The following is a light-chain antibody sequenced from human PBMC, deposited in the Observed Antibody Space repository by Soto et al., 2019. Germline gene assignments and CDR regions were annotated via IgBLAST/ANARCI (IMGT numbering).Light chain of an antibody. Sequence: QSALTQPASVSGSPGQSITISCTGTTSDIGGYNFVSWYQQHPGKAPKLMIYDVSHRPSGDSNRFSGSKSGNTASLTISGLQAEDEADYYCSSYSSTTTHVVFGGGTQLTVL. CDR3: SSYSSTTTHVV. J-gene: IGLJ2*01. CDR2: DVS. V-gene: IGLV2-14*01. CDR1: TSDIGGYNF.